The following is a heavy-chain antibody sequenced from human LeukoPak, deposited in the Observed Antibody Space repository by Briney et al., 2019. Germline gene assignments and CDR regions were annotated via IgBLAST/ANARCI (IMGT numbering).Heavy chain of an antibody. CDR3: ARNWFDP. Sequence: GGSLRLSCAASGFTVSSNYMSWVRQAPGKGLEWVSVIYSGGRTYYADSVKGRFTISRDKSKNTVYLQMNSLRFEDTAMYYCARNWFDPWGQGTLVTVSS. J-gene: IGHJ5*02. V-gene: IGHV3-53*05. CDR1: GFTVSSNY. CDR2: IYSGGRT.